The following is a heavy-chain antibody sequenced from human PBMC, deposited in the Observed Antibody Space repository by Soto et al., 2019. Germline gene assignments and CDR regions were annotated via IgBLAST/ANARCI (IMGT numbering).Heavy chain of an antibody. CDR2: ISGSGGST. CDR3: AKDHYGGNSYFDY. J-gene: IGHJ4*02. V-gene: IGHV3-23*01. D-gene: IGHD4-17*01. CDR1: GFTFSSYA. Sequence: EVQLLESGGGLVQPGGSLRLSCAASGFTFSSYAMSWVRQAPGKGLEWVSAISGSGGSTYYADSVKGRFTISRDNSKNTLDLQMNSLRADDKAVYYCAKDHYGGNSYFDYWGQGTLVTVSS.